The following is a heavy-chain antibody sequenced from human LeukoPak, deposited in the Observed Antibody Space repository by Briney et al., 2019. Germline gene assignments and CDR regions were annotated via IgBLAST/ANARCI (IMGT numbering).Heavy chain of an antibody. Sequence: LSLTCAVYGGSFSGYYWSWIRQPPGKGLEWVGFIRSKAYGGTTEYAASVKGRFTISRDDSKSIAYLQMNSLKTEDTAVYYCTRDLDYGGGDYWGQGTLVTVSS. CDR1: GGSFSGYY. J-gene: IGHJ4*02. CDR3: TRDLDYGGGDY. CDR2: IRSKAYGGTT. V-gene: IGHV3-49*03. D-gene: IGHD4-23*01.